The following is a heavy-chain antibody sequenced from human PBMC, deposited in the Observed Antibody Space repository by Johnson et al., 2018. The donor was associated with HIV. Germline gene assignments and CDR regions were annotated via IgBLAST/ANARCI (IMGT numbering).Heavy chain of an antibody. CDR3: AKDRYGGSYPDAFDI. CDR1: GFTFSSYG. V-gene: IGHV3-30*18. D-gene: IGHD1-26*01. Sequence: QEQLVESGGGVVQPGRSLRLSCAASGFTFSSYGMHWVRQAPGKGLEWVAVISYDGSNKYYADSVKGRFTISRDDSKNTLYLQMNSLKTEDTAVYYCAKDRYGGSYPDAFDIWGQGTMVTVSS. J-gene: IGHJ3*02. CDR2: ISYDGSNK.